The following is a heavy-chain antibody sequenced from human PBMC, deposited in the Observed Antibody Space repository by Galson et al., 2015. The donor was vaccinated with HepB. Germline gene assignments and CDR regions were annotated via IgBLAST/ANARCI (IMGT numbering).Heavy chain of an antibody. V-gene: IGHV6-1*01. CDR3: ARDPLTNYDVLTGHYSTAGFDC. D-gene: IGHD3-9*01. CDR2: TYCRSKCCN. J-gene: IGHJ4*02. Sequence: CAISGDSVSGNTAAWNWIRQSPSRGLEWLGRTYCRSKCCNDYALSVKSRITINTDTSKNQFSLQLNSVTPEDTAVYYCARDPLTNYDVLTGHYSTAGFDCWGQGSLVTVSS. CDR1: GDSVSGNTAA.